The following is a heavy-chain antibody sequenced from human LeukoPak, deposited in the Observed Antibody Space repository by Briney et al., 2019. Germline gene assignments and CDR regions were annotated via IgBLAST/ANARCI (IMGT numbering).Heavy chain of an antibody. D-gene: IGHD4-11*01. V-gene: IGHV4-61*02. CDR1: GGSISSGSYY. CDR2: IYTSGST. J-gene: IGHJ4*02. CDR3: ARADYSNQDY. Sequence: SETLSLPCTVSGGSISSGSYYWSWVRQPAGKGLEWIGRIYTSGSTNYNPSLKSRVTISVDTSKNQFSLKLSSVTAADTAVYYCARADYSNQDYWGQGTLVTVSS.